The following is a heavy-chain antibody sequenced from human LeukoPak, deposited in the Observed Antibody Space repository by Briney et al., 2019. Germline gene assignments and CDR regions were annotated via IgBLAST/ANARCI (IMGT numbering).Heavy chain of an antibody. Sequence: ASVKVSAKAPGGTFTNDPISWGGQAPGQGLKARGRVIPIFGTTNYAQKFQGRITVAADTSTSTAYMELRSLRSDDTAVYFCARVSGEGYDMRGYYDSWGQGTLVTVSS. J-gene: IGHJ4*02. V-gene: IGHV1-69*06. D-gene: IGHD3-9*01. CDR2: VIPIFGTT. CDR3: ARVSGEGYDMRGYYDS. CDR1: GGTFTNDP.